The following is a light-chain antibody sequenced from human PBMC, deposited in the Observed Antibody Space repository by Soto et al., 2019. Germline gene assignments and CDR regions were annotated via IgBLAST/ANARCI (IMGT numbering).Light chain of an antibody. CDR1: QRLLHSNGNTF. CDR3: MQALETPYT. CDR2: LGS. Sequence: EIVMTQSPPSLTVTPGEPASISCRSSQRLLHSNGNTFVDWYLQKPGQSQQLLIYLGSNRASGVPDRVSGSEAGTDFTLKISRVEAEDAGVYYCMQALETPYTFGQGTKLEIK. J-gene: IGKJ2*01. V-gene: IGKV2-28*01.